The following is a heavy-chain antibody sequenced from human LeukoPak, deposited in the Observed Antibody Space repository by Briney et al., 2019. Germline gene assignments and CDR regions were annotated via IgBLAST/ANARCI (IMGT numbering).Heavy chain of an antibody. CDR1: GYSISSGYY. CDR2: IYHSGSA. V-gene: IGHV4-38-2*01. J-gene: IGHJ4*02. Sequence: SETLSLTCAVSGYSISSGYYWGWIRQPPGKGLEWIGSIYHSGSAHYNPSLKSRVTISEDTSKNQFSLKLNSVTAADTAVYYCARRYDSSGYSDYWGQGTLVTVSS. CDR3: ARRYDSSGYSDY. D-gene: IGHD3-22*01.